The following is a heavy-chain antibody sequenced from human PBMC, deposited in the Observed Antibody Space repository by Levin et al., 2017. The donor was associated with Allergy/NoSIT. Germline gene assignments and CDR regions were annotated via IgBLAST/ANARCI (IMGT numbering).Heavy chain of an antibody. D-gene: IGHD3-10*01. CDR2: IKSKTDGGTT. Sequence: GESLKISCAASGFSFSNAWMSWVRQAPGKGLEWVGRIKSKTDGGTTDYAAPVKGRFTISRDDSKNTLYLQMNSLKMEDTAVYYCLLWFGELWTWGQGTLVTVSS. CDR3: LLWFGELWT. J-gene: IGHJ5*02. V-gene: IGHV3-15*01. CDR1: GFSFSNAW.